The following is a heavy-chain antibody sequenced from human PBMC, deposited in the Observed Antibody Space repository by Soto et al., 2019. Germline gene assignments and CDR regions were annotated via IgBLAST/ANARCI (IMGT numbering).Heavy chain of an antibody. Sequence: GGSLRLSCAASGFTFSSYAMHWVRQAPGKGLEYVSAISSNGGSTYYANSVKGRFTISRDNSKNTLYLQMGSLRAEDMAVYYCARGGSGSYYFDYWGQGTLVTVSS. CDR3: ARGGSGSYYFDY. CDR1: GFTFSSYA. CDR2: ISSNGGST. D-gene: IGHD1-26*01. V-gene: IGHV3-64*01. J-gene: IGHJ4*02.